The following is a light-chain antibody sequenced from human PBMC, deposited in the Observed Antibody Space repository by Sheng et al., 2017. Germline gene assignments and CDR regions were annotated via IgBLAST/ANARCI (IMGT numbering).Light chain of an antibody. Sequence: EIVMTQSPDTLSVSPGERATLSCRASQTVNSNLAWYQQKPGQAPRLLIYGGSTRATGIPARINGSGSGTEFTLIISSLQPEDVAVYYCQQYNNWWAWTFGQGTKVEIK. CDR1: QTVNSN. CDR2: GGS. V-gene: IGKV3-15*01. J-gene: IGKJ1*01. CDR3: QQYNNWWAWT.